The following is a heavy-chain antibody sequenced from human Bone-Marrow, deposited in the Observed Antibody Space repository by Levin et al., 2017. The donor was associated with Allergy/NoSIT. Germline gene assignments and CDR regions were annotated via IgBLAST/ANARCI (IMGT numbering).Heavy chain of an antibody. J-gene: IGHJ4*02. CDR3: ARDGSYHGYSSGCLDY. D-gene: IGHD6-19*01. V-gene: IGHV3-66*01. Sequence: GGSLRLSCAVSGFTVSSNFMTWVRQAPGKGLEWVSVLYSGGITHYADSVKGRFTISRDNSKNTLYLQMSSLRVEDTAVYYCARDGSYHGYSSGCLDYWGQGPLVTVSS. CDR2: LYSGGIT. CDR1: GFTVSSNF.